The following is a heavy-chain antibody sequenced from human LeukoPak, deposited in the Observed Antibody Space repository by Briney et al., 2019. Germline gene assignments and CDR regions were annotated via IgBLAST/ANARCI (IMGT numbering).Heavy chain of an antibody. J-gene: IGHJ5*02. CDR3: ARLRGATVAHNWFDP. V-gene: IGHV4-38-2*02. Sequence: SETLSLTCTVSGYSISSGYYWGWIRQPPGKGLEWTGSIDHSGSTYYNPSLKSRVTISVDTSKNQCSLRLSSVTAADTAVYYCARLRGATVAHNWFDPWGQGTLVTVSS. CDR2: IDHSGST. D-gene: IGHD6-19*01. CDR1: GYSISSGYY.